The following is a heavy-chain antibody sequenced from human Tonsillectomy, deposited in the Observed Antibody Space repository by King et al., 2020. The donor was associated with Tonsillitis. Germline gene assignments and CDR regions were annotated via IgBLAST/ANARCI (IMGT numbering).Heavy chain of an antibody. Sequence: VQLVESGGGLVQPGRPLRLSCTASGFTFGDYAMSWFRQAPGKGLEWVGFIRSKAYGGTTEYAASVKGRFTISRDDSKSIAYLQMNSLKIEDTAVYYCTRVWFGELYSPFDYWGQGTLVTVSS. CDR2: IRSKAYGGTT. CDR1: GFTFGDYA. CDR3: TRVWFGELYSPFDY. V-gene: IGHV3-49*03. D-gene: IGHD3-10*01. J-gene: IGHJ4*02.